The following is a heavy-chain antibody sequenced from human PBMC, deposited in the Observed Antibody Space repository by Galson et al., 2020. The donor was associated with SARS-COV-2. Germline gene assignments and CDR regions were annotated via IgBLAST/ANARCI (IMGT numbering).Heavy chain of an antibody. V-gene: IGHV3-21*06. CDR1: GFTFSYHY. CDR3: VRDPSRAAADQDAFDS. Sequence: GESLKISCAASGFTFSYHYMNWVRQAPGKGLEWVSSISGSSNYIFYADSVKGRFTTSRDNAKSSVYLQMDSLRAEDTAVYYCVRDPSRAAADQDAFDSWGPGTVVTVSP. D-gene: IGHD6-13*01. J-gene: IGHJ3*01. CDR2: ISGSSNYI.